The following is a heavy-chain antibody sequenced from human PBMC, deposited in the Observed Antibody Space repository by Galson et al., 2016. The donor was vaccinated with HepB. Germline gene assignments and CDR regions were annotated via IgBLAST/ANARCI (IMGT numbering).Heavy chain of an antibody. CDR3: ARGYDYGHQKGHES. D-gene: IGHD4-17*01. Sequence: SETLSLTCTVSGGSISSSNYYWGWIRQPPGKGLEWIGRIYATGSTNYNPSLKSRVTLSVDTSENQFSLRLSSVTATDTAVYYCARGYDYGHQKGHESWGRGTLVTVSS. CDR2: IYATGST. V-gene: IGHV4-39*07. J-gene: IGHJ4*01. CDR1: GGSISSSNYY.